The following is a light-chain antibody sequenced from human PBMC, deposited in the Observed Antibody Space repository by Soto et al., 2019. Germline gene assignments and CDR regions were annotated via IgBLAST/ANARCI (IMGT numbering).Light chain of an antibody. CDR1: QRVADTY. V-gene: IGKV3-20*01. CDR2: GAS. CDR3: QPYGSSPPVT. J-gene: IGKJ1*01. Sequence: EFVLSQSPGTLSLSPGERATLSCRASQRVADTYLAWYQQRPGHAPRLLIYGASRRATGIPERFGGSVSETDFTLTISRLEPEDFAVYYCQPYGSSPPVTFGQGPRVQLK.